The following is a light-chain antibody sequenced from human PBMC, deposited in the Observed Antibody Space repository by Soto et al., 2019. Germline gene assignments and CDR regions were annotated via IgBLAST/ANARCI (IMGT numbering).Light chain of an antibody. CDR3: QQYGSSYPWT. Sequence: VLTQSPGTLSFSPGERATLSCRASQSVSSNYLAWYQQKPGQAPRLLIYGASSRATGIPDRFSGSGSGTDFTLTIRRLEPEDFAVYYCQQYGSSYPWTLGQGTKVDIK. V-gene: IGKV3-20*01. CDR2: GAS. CDR1: QSVSSNY. J-gene: IGKJ1*01.